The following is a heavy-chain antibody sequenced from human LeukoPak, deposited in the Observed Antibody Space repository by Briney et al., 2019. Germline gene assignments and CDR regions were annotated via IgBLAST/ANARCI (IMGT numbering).Heavy chain of an antibody. Sequence: GASVKVSCKASGGTFSSYAISWVRQAPGQGLEWMGGIIPIFGRANYAQKFQGRVTITADESTSTAYMELSSLRSEDTAVYYCARDPFSRVVPPADRPGPLANWFDPWGQGTLVTVSS. V-gene: IGHV1-69*01. CDR3: ARDPFSRVVPPADRPGPLANWFDP. J-gene: IGHJ5*02. CDR1: GGTFSSYA. D-gene: IGHD2-2*01. CDR2: IIPIFGRA.